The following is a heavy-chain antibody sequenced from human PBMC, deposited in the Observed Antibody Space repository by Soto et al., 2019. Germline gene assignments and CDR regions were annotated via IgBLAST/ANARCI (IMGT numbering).Heavy chain of an antibody. V-gene: IGHV1-2*02. D-gene: IGHD2-8*01. J-gene: IGHJ3*02. CDR1: GYTFTGYY. Sequence: ASVKVSCKASGYTFTGYYMHWVRQAPGRGLEWMGWINPNSGGTNYAQKFQGRVTMTRDTSISTAYMELSRLRSDDTAVYYCATVYCTNGVCYTRDAFDIWGQGTMVTVSS. CDR2: INPNSGGT. CDR3: ATVYCTNGVCYTRDAFDI.